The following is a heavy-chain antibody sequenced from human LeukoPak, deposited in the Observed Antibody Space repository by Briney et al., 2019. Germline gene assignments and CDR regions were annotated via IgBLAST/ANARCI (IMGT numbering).Heavy chain of an antibody. CDR3: ARIDSGGYGYFDY. V-gene: IGHV4-59*01. D-gene: IGHD3-22*01. CDR2: IYYSGST. J-gene: IGHJ4*02. Sequence: SETLSLTCTVSGGSISGYYWNWFRQPPGKGLEWIGYIYYSGSTNFNPSLKSRVTIPVDTSKNQFSLNLRSVTAADTAMYYCARIDSGGYGYFDYWGQGTLATVSS. CDR1: GGSISGYY.